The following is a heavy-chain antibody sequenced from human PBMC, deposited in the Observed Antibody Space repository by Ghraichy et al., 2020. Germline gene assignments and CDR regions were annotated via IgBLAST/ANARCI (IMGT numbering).Heavy chain of an antibody. Sequence: SETLSLTCTVSGGSISSGGHYWSWIRQHPGKGLEWIGYIYYSGRTYYNPSLKSRVTISVDTSKSQFSLMLSSVTAADTAVYYCARYTSSETHIDYWGQGTLVTVSS. CDR1: GGSISSGGHY. V-gene: IGHV4-31*03. J-gene: IGHJ4*02. CDR2: IYYSGRT. CDR3: ARYTSSETHIDY. D-gene: IGHD3-22*01.